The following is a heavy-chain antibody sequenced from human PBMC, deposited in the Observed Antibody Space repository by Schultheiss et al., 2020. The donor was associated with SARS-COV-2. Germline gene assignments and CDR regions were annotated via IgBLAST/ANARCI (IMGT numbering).Heavy chain of an antibody. J-gene: IGHJ4*02. CDR3: AKAYSSSWWLFDY. V-gene: IGHV3-23*01. D-gene: IGHD6-13*01. Sequence: GGSLRLSCAASGFTFSSYAMSWVRQAPGKGLEWVSAICGSGGSTYYADSVKGRFTISRDNSKNTLYLQMNSLRAEDTAVYYCAKAYSSSWWLFDYWGQGTLVTVSS. CDR1: GFTFSSYA. CDR2: ICGSGGST.